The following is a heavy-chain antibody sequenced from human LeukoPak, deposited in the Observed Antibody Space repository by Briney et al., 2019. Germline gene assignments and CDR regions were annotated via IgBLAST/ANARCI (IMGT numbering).Heavy chain of an antibody. J-gene: IGHJ5*02. D-gene: IGHD3-3*01. V-gene: IGHV4-39*01. CDR3: ARQSITPSXWLXP. CDR2: MYYSGAT. CDR1: GASISDGHYL. Sequence: SETLSLTCSVSGASISDGHYLWGWIRQTPGKGLEWIASMYYSGATYYHPSLTSLVIISVNTYLNWLSLTLSSVTAADTYVYYCARQSITPSXWLXPXXQG.